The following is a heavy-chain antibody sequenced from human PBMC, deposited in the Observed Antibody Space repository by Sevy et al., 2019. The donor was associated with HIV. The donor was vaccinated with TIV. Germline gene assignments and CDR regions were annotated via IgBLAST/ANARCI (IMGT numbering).Heavy chain of an antibody. CDR1: GFTFSQSW. V-gene: IGHV3-7*01. D-gene: IGHD7-27*01. J-gene: IGHJ4*02. CDR3: AKEFWGPEY. Sequence: ESLKISCAASGFTFSQSWMTWVRQAPGKGLEWVANIKEDGSQTNYVESLKGRFTISRDNAKKSVYLQMNSLRAEDTAVYYCAKEFWGPEYWGQGTLVTVSS. CDR2: IKEDGSQT.